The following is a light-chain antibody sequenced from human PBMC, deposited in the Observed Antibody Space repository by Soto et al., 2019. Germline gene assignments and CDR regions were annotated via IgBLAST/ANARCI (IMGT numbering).Light chain of an antibody. J-gene: IGLJ1*01. CDR1: SSDVGGYNY. CDR3: NSYAGSNSFV. CDR2: EVN. V-gene: IGLV2-8*01. Sequence: QLVLTQPPSASGSPGQSVTISCTGTSSDVGGYNYVSWYQQHPGKAPKLVIFEVNKRPSGVPDRFSGSKSGNTASLTVSGLQTEDEADYYCNSYAGSNSFVFGTGTKLTVL.